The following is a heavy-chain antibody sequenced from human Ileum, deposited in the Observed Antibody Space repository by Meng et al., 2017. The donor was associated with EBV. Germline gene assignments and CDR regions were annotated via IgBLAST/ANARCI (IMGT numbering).Heavy chain of an antibody. CDR1: GGSISSSDYP. CDR2: VYYTGRT. Sequence: PQEPGPPLLKPSDHRSLTCSVSGGSISSSDYPWGWIRQSPGKGPEWIGTVYYTGRTYYNPSLESRLTILVDTSKNQFSLKLSSVTAADTAVYSCARVHSSSYYFYFDLWGQGSLVTVSS. D-gene: IGHD6-13*01. CDR3: ARVHSSSYYFYFDL. V-gene: IGHV4-39*07. J-gene: IGHJ4*02.